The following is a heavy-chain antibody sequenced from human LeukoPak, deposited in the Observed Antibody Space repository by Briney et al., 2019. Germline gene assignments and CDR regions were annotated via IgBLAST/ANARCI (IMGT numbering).Heavy chain of an antibody. V-gene: IGHV1-18*01. D-gene: IGHD3-22*01. CDR2: ISAYNGNT. CDR1: GYTFTIYG. CDR3: ASSYYDSSGYQKTYYYYYGMDV. Sequence: GASVKVSCKASGYTFTIYGISWVRQAPGQGLEWMGWISAYNGNTNYAQKLQGRVTMTTDTSTSTAYMELRSLRSDDTAVYYCASSYYDSSGYQKTYYYYYGMDVWGQGTTVTVSS. J-gene: IGHJ6*02.